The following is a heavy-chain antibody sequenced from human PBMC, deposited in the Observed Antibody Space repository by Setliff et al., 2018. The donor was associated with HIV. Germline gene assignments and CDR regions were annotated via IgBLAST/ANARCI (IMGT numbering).Heavy chain of an antibody. CDR1: GYSFTSYW. CDR3: ASSITVAAGRSRYYYAMDV. J-gene: IGHJ6*02. V-gene: IGHV5-51*01. CDR2: INPGDSDI. D-gene: IGHD2-15*01. Sequence: PGESLKISCKASGYSFTSYWIGWVRQMPGKGLEWMGIINPGDSDIRYGPSFRGQVTISVDKSINTAYLQWSSLKASDTAMYYCASSITVAAGRSRYYYAMDVWGQGTTVTVSS.